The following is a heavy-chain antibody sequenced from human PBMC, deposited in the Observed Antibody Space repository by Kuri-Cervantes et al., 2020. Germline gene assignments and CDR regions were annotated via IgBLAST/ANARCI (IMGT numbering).Heavy chain of an antibody. CDR1: GFTFSTYW. CDR2: IKKDGSEK. Sequence: GGSLRLSCAASGFTFSTYWMSWVRQAPGKGLEWVANIKKDGSEKNYVDSVKGRFTISRDNAKNSLYLQMNSLRVEDTAVYYCAREGDYDYVWGGMGYFDYWGQGILVTVSS. CDR3: AREGDYDYVWGGMGYFDY. D-gene: IGHD3-16*01. V-gene: IGHV3-7*01. J-gene: IGHJ4*02.